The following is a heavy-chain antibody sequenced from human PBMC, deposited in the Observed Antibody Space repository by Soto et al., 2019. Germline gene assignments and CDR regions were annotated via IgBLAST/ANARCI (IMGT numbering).Heavy chain of an antibody. D-gene: IGHD6-19*01. CDR1: GGSISSYY. Sequence: SETLSLTCTVFGGSISSYYWSWIRQPPGKGLEWIGYIYYSGSTNYNPSLKSRVTISVDTSKNQFSLKLSSVTAADTAVYYCAREQWLDESGSPFYLIDYWGQGTLVTVS. CDR3: AREQWLDESGSPFYLIDY. J-gene: IGHJ4*02. V-gene: IGHV4-59*01. CDR2: IYYSGST.